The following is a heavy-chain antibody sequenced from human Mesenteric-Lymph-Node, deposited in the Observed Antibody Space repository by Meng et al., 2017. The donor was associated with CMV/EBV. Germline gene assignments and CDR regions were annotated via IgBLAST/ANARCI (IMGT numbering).Heavy chain of an antibody. CDR3: AHRWGSSSWYDRKEFDY. CDR2: IYWNDDK. V-gene: IGHV2-5*01. Sequence: SLSTSGVGVGWIRQPPGKALEWLALIYWNDDKRYSPSLKSRLTITKDTSKNQVVLTMTNMDPVDTATYYCAHRWGSSSWYDRKEFDYWGQGTLVTVSS. D-gene: IGHD6-13*01. J-gene: IGHJ4*02. CDR1: SLSTSGVG.